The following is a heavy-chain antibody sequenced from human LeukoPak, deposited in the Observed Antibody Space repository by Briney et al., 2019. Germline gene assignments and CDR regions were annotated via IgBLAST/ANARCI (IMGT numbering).Heavy chain of an antibody. Sequence: PSETLSLTCTVSGGSISSYYWSWIRQPPGKGLEWIGYIYYSGSTNYNPSLKSRVTISVDTSKNQFSLKLSSVTAADTAAYYCAMYYYGSSKTFDYWGQGTLVTVSS. CDR2: IYYSGST. CDR1: GGSISSYY. J-gene: IGHJ4*02. D-gene: IGHD3-10*01. CDR3: AMYYYGSSKTFDY. V-gene: IGHV4-59*01.